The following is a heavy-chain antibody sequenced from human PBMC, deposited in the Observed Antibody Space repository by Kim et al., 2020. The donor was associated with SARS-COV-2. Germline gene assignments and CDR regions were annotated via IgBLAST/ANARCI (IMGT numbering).Heavy chain of an antibody. CDR3: ARDPVLFAGRYYYDSSGYYPESSDL. D-gene: IGHD3-22*01. Sequence: GGSLRLSCAASGFTVSSNYMSWVRQAPGKGLEWVSVIYSGGSTYYADSVKGRFTISRDNSKNTLYLQMNSLRAEDTAVYYCARDPVLFAGRYYYDSSGYYPESSDLWGRGTLVTVSS. CDR1: GFTVSSNY. V-gene: IGHV3-53*01. CDR2: IYSGGST. J-gene: IGHJ2*01.